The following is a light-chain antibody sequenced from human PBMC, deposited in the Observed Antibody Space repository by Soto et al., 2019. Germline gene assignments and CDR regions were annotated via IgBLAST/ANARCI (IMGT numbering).Light chain of an antibody. CDR2: GAS. J-gene: IGKJ1*01. CDR1: QSVSSSY. CDR3: QQYGSSWT. Sequence: EIALTQSPCTLSLSPGERDTLSCPASQSVSSSYLAWYQQKPGQAPRLLIYGASSRATGIPDRFSGSGSGTVFTLIISRLEPEDFAVYYCQQYGSSWTFGQGTKVDIK. V-gene: IGKV3-20*01.